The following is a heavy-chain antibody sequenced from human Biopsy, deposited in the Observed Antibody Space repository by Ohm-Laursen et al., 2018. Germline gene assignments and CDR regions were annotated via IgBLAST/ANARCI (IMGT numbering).Heavy chain of an antibody. J-gene: IGHJ6*02. V-gene: IGHV1-46*01. Sequence: ASVKVSCKSSGYSFTKYYINWVRQAPVQGLEWMGIINPTGGTTSYAEKFQGRVTLTRDTSTGTVYLELNSLIYEDTALYYCARDETGSSVFGPYYYGMDVWGQGTTVTVSS. CDR2: INPTGGTT. D-gene: IGHD3-9*01. CDR3: ARDETGSSVFGPYYYGMDV. CDR1: GYSFTKYY.